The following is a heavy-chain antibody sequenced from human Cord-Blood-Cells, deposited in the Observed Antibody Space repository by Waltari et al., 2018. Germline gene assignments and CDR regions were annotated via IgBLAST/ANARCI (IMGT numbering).Heavy chain of an antibody. Sequence: QVQLVQSGAEVKKPGSSVKVSCKAYGGTFSSYAIRWVRLAPGKGLEWMGRIIPILGIANNAQKFQGRVTITADKSTSTAYMELSSLRSEDTAGYYCARDPGYYYYYYMDVWGKGTTVTVSS. J-gene: IGHJ6*03. CDR1: GGTFSSYA. CDR2: IIPILGIA. V-gene: IGHV1-69*09. CDR3: ARDPGYYYYYYMDV.